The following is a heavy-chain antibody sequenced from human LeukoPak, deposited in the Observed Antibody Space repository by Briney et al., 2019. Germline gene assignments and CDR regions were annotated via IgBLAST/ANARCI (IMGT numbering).Heavy chain of an antibody. CDR3: ARGGYSTGYDH. V-gene: IGHV1-18*01. CDR1: GYTFSTHD. CDR2: ISGYNGNT. Sequence: ASVKVSCKASGYTFSTHDITWVRQAPEQGLEWMGWISGYNGNTNYAQKFQGRVTVTTDTSTTTAYMELRSLRVDDTAVYYCARGGYSTGYDHWGRGTLVTVSS. J-gene: IGHJ5*02. D-gene: IGHD5-18*01.